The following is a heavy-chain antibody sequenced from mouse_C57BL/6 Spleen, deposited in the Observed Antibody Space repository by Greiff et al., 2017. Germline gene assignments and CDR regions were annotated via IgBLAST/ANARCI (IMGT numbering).Heavy chain of an antibody. V-gene: IGHV3-6*01. CDR2: ISYDGSN. Sequence: EVKLQESGPGLVKPSQSLSLTCSVTGYSITSGYYWNWIRQFPGNKPEWMGYISYDGSNNYNPSLKNRISITRDTSKNQFFLKLNSVTTEDTATYYCARDYGSSNYFDYWGQGTTLTVSS. J-gene: IGHJ2*01. CDR3: ARDYGSSNYFDY. CDR1: GYSITSGYY. D-gene: IGHD1-1*01.